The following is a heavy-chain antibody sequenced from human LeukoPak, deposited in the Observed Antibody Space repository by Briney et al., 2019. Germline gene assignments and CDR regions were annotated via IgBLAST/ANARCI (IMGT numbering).Heavy chain of an antibody. CDR1: GGSISSYY. V-gene: IGHV4-59*01. D-gene: IGHD2-21*02. J-gene: IGHJ3*02. Sequence: KPSETLSLTCTVSGGSISSYYWSWIRQPPGKGLEWIGYIYYSGSTNYNPSLKSRVTISVDTSKNQFSLKLSSVTAADTAVYYCARGEVLGAYCGGDGGCDAFDIWGQGTMVTVSS. CDR2: IYYSGST. CDR3: ARGEVLGAYCGGDGGCDAFDI.